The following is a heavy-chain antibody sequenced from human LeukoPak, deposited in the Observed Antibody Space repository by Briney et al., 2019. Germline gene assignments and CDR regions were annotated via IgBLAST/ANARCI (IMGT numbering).Heavy chain of an antibody. CDR2: IYTSGST. CDR3: AREVRFLEWLPHAFDY. Sequence: SQTLSLTCTVSGGSISSSSYYWSWIRQPAGKGLEWIGRIYTSGSTNYNPSLKSRVTISVETSKNQFSLKLSSVTAADTAVYYCAREVRFLEWLPHAFDYWGQGTLVTVSS. CDR1: GGSISSSSYY. D-gene: IGHD3-3*01. J-gene: IGHJ4*02. V-gene: IGHV4-61*02.